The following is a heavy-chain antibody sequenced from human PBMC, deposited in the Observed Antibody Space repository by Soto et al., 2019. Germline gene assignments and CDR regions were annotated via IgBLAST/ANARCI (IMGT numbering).Heavy chain of an antibody. D-gene: IGHD4-17*01. CDR2: IRSKANSYAT. CDR3: TTPYGDYDDDAFDI. V-gene: IGHV3-73*01. Sequence: GGSLRLSCAASGFTFSGSAMHWVRQASGKGLEWVGRIRSKANSYATGYAASVKGRFTISRDDSKNTAYLQMNSLKTEDTAVYYCTTPYGDYDDDAFDIWGQGTMVTVSS. J-gene: IGHJ3*02. CDR1: GFTFSGSA.